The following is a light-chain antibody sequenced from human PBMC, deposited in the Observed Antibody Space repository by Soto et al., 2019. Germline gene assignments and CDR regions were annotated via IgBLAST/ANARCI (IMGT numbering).Light chain of an antibody. Sequence: ETVMTQSPATLSVSPGERATLSCRASQSVSSNLAWYQQKPGQAPRLLIYGASTRATGIPARFSGSGSGTEFTLTIRSLQSEDFAVYYCQQYSNWPRTCGQGTKREI. V-gene: IGKV3-15*01. CDR1: QSVSSN. CDR3: QQYSNWPRT. J-gene: IGKJ2*01. CDR2: GAS.